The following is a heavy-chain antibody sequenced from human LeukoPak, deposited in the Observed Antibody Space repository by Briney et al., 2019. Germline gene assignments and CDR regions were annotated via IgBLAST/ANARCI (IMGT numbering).Heavy chain of an antibody. V-gene: IGHV1-58*01. CDR3: AAGTWLRELLLPVG. CDR1: GFTFTSSA. CDR2: IVVGTGNT. J-gene: IGHJ4*02. D-gene: IGHD1-26*01. Sequence: ASVRVSCKASGFTFTSSAVQGVRQARGQRLGGIGWIVVGTGNTNYAQKFQETVTITRDMSTSTAYMELSSVRSEDTAVYYCAAGTWLRELLLPVGWGQGALVTVSS.